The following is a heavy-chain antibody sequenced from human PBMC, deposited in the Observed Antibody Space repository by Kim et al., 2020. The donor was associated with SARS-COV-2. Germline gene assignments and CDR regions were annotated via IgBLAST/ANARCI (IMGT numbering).Heavy chain of an antibody. V-gene: IGHV3-30*04. CDR1: GFTFSSYA. J-gene: IGHJ4*02. Sequence: GGSLRLSCAASGFTFSSYAMHWVRQAPGKGLEWVAVISYDGSNKYYADSVKGRFTISRDNSKNTLYLQMNSLRAEDTAVYYCARDPTNGSGSSYFDYWGQGTLVTVSS. CDR2: ISYDGSNK. CDR3: ARDPTNGSGSSYFDY. D-gene: IGHD3-10*01.